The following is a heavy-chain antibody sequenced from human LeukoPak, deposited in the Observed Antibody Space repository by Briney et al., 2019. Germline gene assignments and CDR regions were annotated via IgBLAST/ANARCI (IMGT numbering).Heavy chain of an antibody. CDR2: IWYDGSNQ. CDR3: ARDRVGAPFDY. J-gene: IGHJ4*01. CDR1: GFTFNRYG. V-gene: IGHV3-33*01. D-gene: IGHD1-26*01. Sequence: PGGSLGLSCAAFGFTFNRYGMHWVRQAPGKGLEWVAIIWYDGSNQHYADSVKGRFTISRDNSKNTVYLQMDSLRVEDTAVFYCARDRVGAPFDYWGQGTLVTVSS.